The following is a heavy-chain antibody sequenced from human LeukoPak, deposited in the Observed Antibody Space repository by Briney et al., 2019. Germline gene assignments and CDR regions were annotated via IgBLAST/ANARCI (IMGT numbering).Heavy chain of an antibody. J-gene: IGHJ4*02. CDR2: ISGSGGST. CDR1: GFTFSSYA. V-gene: IGHV3-23*01. Sequence: GGSLRLSCAASGFTFSSYAMSWVRQAPGKGLEWVSAISGSGGSTYYADSVKGRFTISRDNSKNTLYPQMNSLRAEDTAVYYCAKLSTRAVAGYWGQGTLVTVSS. D-gene: IGHD6-19*01. CDR3: AKLSTRAVAGY.